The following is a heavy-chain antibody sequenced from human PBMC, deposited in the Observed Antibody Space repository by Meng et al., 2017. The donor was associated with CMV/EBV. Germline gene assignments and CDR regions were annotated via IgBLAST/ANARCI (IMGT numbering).Heavy chain of an antibody. J-gene: IGHJ6*02. V-gene: IGHV3-30*02. CDR2: IRYDGSNK. CDR1: GFTFSSYG. CDR3: ANRWFSYDSSGYPLPYYYYGMDV. Sequence: GGSLRLSCAASGFTFSSYGIHWVRQAPGKGLEWVPFIRYDGSNKYYADSVKGRFTISRDNSKNTLYLQMNSLRAEDTAVYYCANRWFSYDSSGYPLPYYYYGMDVWGQGSTVTVSS. D-gene: IGHD3-22*01.